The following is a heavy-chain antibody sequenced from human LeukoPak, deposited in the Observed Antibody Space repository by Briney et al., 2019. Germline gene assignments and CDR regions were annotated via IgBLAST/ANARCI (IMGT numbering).Heavy chain of an antibody. Sequence: ASVTVSCKASGYTFIGYYIHWVRQAPGQGLEWMGWINPNRGDTNYAQKFQGRVTMTRDTSISTAYMGLSSLISDDTAFYYCARTGVWFRELSHLPDWGQGTLVTVSS. CDR3: ARTGVWFRELSHLPD. V-gene: IGHV1-2*02. J-gene: IGHJ4*02. CDR1: GYTFIGYY. D-gene: IGHD3-10*01. CDR2: INPNRGDT.